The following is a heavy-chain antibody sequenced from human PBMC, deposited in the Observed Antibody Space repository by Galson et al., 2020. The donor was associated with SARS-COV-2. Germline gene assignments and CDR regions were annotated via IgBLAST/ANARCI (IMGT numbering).Heavy chain of an antibody. V-gene: IGHV3-74*01. Sequence: YADSLKGRFTISRDNAKNTLYLQMNSLRAEDTAVYYCARQNYDFWSGYDYYYYYMDVWGKGTTVTVSS. J-gene: IGHJ6*03. CDR3: ARQNYDFWSGYDYYYYYMDV. D-gene: IGHD3-3*01.